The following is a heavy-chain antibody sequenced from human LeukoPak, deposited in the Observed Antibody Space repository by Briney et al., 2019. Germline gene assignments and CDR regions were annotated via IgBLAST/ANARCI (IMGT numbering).Heavy chain of an antibody. Sequence: GGSLRLSCAGSGFMFTRYWMSWVRQTPGKGLEWVANIKQDGSEKYYVDSVKGRFAISRDNAKNSLYLQMNSLRAEDTAVYYCASPRGYGYYFDYWGQGTLVTVSS. D-gene: IGHD5-12*01. CDR3: ASPRGYGYYFDY. CDR1: GFMFTRYW. V-gene: IGHV3-7*01. CDR2: IKQDGSEK. J-gene: IGHJ4*02.